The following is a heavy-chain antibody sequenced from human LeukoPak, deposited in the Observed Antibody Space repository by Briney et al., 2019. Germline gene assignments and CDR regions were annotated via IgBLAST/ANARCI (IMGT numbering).Heavy chain of an antibody. J-gene: IGHJ4*02. Sequence: SETLSLTCAVSGGSISSGGYSWSWIRQPPGKGLEWIGYIYHSGSTYYNPSLKSRVTISVDRSKNQFSLKLSSVTAADTAVYYCASGDFWSGTDYWGQGTLVTVSS. D-gene: IGHD3-3*01. CDR3: ASGDFWSGTDY. CDR1: GGSISSGGYS. V-gene: IGHV4-30-2*01. CDR2: IYHSGST.